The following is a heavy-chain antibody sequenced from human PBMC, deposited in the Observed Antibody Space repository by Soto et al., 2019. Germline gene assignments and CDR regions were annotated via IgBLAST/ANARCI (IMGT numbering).Heavy chain of an antibody. D-gene: IGHD2-15*01. CDR1: SDSMCSTNL. CDR3: CSLVVVAATGWFDP. CDR2: IYHSGST. J-gene: IGHJ5*02. V-gene: IGHV4-4*02. Sequence: PSETLSLTCAGSSDSMCSTNLWGSVRQTPGKGLEWIGEIYHSGSTNYDPSLKSRVTTSVDKSKNQFSLKLSSVTAADTAVYYCCSLVVVAATGWFDPWGQGTLVTVSS.